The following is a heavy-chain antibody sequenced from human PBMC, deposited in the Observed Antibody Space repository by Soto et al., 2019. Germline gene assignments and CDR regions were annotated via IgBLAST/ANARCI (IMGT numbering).Heavy chain of an antibody. CDR2: IKPGTSDI. V-gene: IGHV5-51*01. D-gene: IGHD3-3*02. J-gene: IGHJ4*02. CDR3: ARQFSHICDS. Sequence: GESLKISCKGVGYKFGSAWIGWVRQMPGKGLEWMGIIKPGTSDIRYSPSCRGHVTISADEAVSTAYLQWSSLRASDTAMYYCARQFSHICDSWGQGTLVTVSS. CDR1: GYKFGSAW.